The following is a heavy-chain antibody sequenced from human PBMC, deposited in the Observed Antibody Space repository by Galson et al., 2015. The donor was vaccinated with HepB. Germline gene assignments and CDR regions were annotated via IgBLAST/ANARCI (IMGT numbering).Heavy chain of an antibody. CDR2: ISSSSSYT. Sequence: SLRLSCAASGFTFSDYYMSWIRQTPGKGLEWVSYISSSSSYTNYADSVKGRFTISSDNAKNSLYLQMNSLRDEDTAVYYCSMLYGRIDWGHGTLVTVSS. D-gene: IGHD2-8*01. CDR1: GFTFSDYY. V-gene: IGHV3-11*06. CDR3: SMLYGRID. J-gene: IGHJ4*01.